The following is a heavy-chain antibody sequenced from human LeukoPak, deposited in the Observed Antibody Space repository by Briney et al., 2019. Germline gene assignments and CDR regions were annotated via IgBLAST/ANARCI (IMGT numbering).Heavy chain of an antibody. J-gene: IGHJ4*02. CDR2: ICGSGDST. Sequence: GGSLRLSCAASGFTLRSYAMSWVRQAPGKGREWVSAICGSGDSTFYSDSVKGRFTISRDNSKNTLYLQMNSLRAEDTAVYYCAKDLQRYNYESSGYYITSAFDYWGQGTLVTVSS. CDR1: GFTLRSYA. CDR3: AKDLQRYNYESSGYYITSAFDY. D-gene: IGHD3-22*01. V-gene: IGHV3-23*01.